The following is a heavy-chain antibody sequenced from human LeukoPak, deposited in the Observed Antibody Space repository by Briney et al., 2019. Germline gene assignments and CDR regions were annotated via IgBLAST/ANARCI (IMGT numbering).Heavy chain of an antibody. CDR1: GFTFSSYE. CDR2: ISSSGSTI. D-gene: IGHD3-3*01. J-gene: IGHJ3*02. Sequence: PGGSLRLSCAASGFTFSSYEMNWVRQAPGKGLEWVSYISSSGSTIYYADSVKGRFTISRDNAKNSLYLQMNSLRAEDTAVYYCARGITIFGVDSDAFDSWGQGTMGTVSS. CDR3: ARGITIFGVDSDAFDS. V-gene: IGHV3-48*03.